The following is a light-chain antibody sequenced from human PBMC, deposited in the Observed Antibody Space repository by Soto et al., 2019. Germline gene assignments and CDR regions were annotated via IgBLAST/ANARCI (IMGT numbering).Light chain of an antibody. Sequence: EIVLTQAPGTLSVSAGERATLSCRASQSISINLAWYQQKPGQAPRLLIYGASSRATGIPDRFSGSGSGTDFTLTISRLETEDFAVYYCQQYSSSPPITFGQGTRLEIK. CDR2: GAS. J-gene: IGKJ5*01. CDR3: QQYSSSPPIT. CDR1: QSISIN. V-gene: IGKV3-20*01.